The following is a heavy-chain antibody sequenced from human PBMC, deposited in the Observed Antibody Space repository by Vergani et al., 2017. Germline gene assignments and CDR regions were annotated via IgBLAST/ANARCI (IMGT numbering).Heavy chain of an antibody. CDR3: ARSRPYCTSGSCPAI. V-gene: IGHV1-18*01. Sequence: QVQLVQSGAEVKKPGASVKVSCKASGYTFSTYGISLVRQAPGQGLEWMGWISAYNGNTNYPEKFQGRLTMTTDTSTRTAYMELRSLRSDDTAVYYCARSRPYCTSGSCPAIWGQGTLVTVSS. CDR1: GYTFSTYG. J-gene: IGHJ4*02. D-gene: IGHD2-15*01. CDR2: ISAYNGNT.